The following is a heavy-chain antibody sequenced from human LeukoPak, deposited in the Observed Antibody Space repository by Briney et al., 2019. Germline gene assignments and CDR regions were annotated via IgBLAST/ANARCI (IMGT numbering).Heavy chain of an antibody. Sequence: PSETLSLTCTVSGGSISSGGYYWSWLRQPPGKGLEWIGYIYHSGSTYYNPSLKSRVTISVDRSKNQFSLKLSSVTAADTAVYYCARDTSYLQVIDYWGQGTLVTVSS. V-gene: IGHV4-30-2*01. CDR3: ARDTSYLQVIDY. CDR2: IYHSGST. CDR1: GGSISSGGYY. D-gene: IGHD4-11*01. J-gene: IGHJ4*02.